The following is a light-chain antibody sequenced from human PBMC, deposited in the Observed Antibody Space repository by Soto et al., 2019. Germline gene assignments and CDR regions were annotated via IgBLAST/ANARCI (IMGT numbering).Light chain of an antibody. Sequence: EIVLTQSPGTLSLSAGERATLSCGASQSVSSSHFAWYQQKPGQAPRLLIYGASSRATGIPARFSGSGSGTEFTLTINSLQSEDFALYFCQQYNKWPPLTFGGGTKVDIK. CDR2: GAS. CDR3: QQYNKWPPLT. V-gene: IGKV3-15*01. J-gene: IGKJ4*01. CDR1: QSVSSSH.